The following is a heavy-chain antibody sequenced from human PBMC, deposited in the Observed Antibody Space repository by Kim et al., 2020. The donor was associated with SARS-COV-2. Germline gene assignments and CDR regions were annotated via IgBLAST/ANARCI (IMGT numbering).Heavy chain of an antibody. D-gene: IGHD5-18*01. CDR3: ARDRGIQLWPDSMDV. Sequence: QKFQGRVTMTRDTSTSTVYMELSSLRSDDTAVYYCARDRGIQLWPDSMDVWGKGTTVTVSS. V-gene: IGHV1-46*01. J-gene: IGHJ6*03.